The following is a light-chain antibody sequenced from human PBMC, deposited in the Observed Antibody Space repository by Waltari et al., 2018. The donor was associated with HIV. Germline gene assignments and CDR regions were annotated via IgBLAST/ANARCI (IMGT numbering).Light chain of an antibody. Sequence: QSALTQPPSASGSPGPSVSISCTATNSDVVAYDFVSWYHQHPGQAPKLIIYEVNKRPSGVPDRFSGSKSGNTASLIVSGLQAEDEGDYFCTSYAGNSNFVVFGGGTKLTVL. CDR1: NSDVVAYDF. V-gene: IGLV2-8*01. CDR3: TSYAGNSNFVV. CDR2: EVN. J-gene: IGLJ2*01.